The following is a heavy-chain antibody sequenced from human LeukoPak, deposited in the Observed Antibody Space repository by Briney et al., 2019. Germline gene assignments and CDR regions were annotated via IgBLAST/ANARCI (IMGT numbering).Heavy chain of an antibody. V-gene: IGHV4-59*08. CDR2: IYYSGST. CDR1: GGSISSYY. D-gene: IGHD6-19*01. Sequence: SETLSLTCTVSGGSISSYYWSWIRQPPGKGLEWIGYIYYSGSTNYNPSLKSRVTISVDTSKNQFSLKLSSVTAADTAVYYCARHRWADIAVAGHFDYWGQGTLVTVSS. CDR3: ARHRWADIAVAGHFDY. J-gene: IGHJ4*02.